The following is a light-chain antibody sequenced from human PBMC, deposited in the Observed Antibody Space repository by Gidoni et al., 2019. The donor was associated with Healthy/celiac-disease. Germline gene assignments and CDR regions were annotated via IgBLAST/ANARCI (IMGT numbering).Light chain of an antibody. CDR2: EVS. CDR1: SSDVGGYHY. Sequence: QSALTQPASVSGSPGQSITISCTGTSSDVGGYHYVSWYQQHPGKDPKLMIYEVSNRPSGVSNRFSGSKSGNTASLTISGLQAEDEADYYCSSYTSSSTFWVFGGGTKLTVL. CDR3: SSYTSSSTFWV. V-gene: IGLV2-14*01. J-gene: IGLJ3*02.